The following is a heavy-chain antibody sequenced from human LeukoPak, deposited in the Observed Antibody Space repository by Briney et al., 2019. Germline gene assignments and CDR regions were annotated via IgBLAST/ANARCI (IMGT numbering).Heavy chain of an antibody. CDR2: TKHDGSER. CDR3: ARGGLYGDYYFDY. Sequence: GGSLRLSCAASGFTFTSYWMTWVRQTPGKGLEWVANTKHDGSERYYVDSVKGRFTISRDNVKNSLFLQMDSLRAEDTAVYYCARGGLYGDYYFDYWGQGTLVTVTS. D-gene: IGHD2-21*02. V-gene: IGHV3-7*04. CDR1: GFTFTSYW. J-gene: IGHJ4*02.